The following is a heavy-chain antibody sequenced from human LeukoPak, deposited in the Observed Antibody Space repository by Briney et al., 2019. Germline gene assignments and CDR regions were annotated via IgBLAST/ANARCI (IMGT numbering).Heavy chain of an antibody. J-gene: IGHJ4*02. Sequence: SQTLSLTCTVSGGSISSGSYYWSWIRQPAGKGLEWIGRIYTSGSTNYNPSLKSRVTISVDTSKNQFSLKLSSVTAADTAVYYCARTLDEYYGILTGYYGGPFDYWGQGPLATVSS. CDR3: ARTLDEYYGILTGYYGGPFDY. V-gene: IGHV4-61*02. D-gene: IGHD3-9*01. CDR2: IYTSGST. CDR1: GGSISSGSYY.